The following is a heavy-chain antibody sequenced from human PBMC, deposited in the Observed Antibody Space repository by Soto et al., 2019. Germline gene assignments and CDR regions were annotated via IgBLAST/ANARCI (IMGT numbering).Heavy chain of an antibody. Sequence: EVQLLESGGDLVQPGGSLRLSCAASGFTFSIYAMNWVRQAPGKGLEWVSVISGSGDSTYYVDSVKGRFTISRDNSKNTLYLQMNSLRAEDTAVYYCAKARGSSTSCTDYWGQGTLVTASS. V-gene: IGHV3-23*01. CDR3: AKARGSSTSCTDY. CDR2: ISGSGDST. D-gene: IGHD2-2*01. CDR1: GFTFSIYA. J-gene: IGHJ4*02.